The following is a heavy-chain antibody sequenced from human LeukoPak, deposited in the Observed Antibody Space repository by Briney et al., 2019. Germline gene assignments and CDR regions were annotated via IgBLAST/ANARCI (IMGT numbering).Heavy chain of an antibody. J-gene: IGHJ5*02. Sequence: GRSLRLSCAASGFTFSSYGMHWVRQAPGKGLEWVAVISHDGSNKYYADSVKGRFTISRDNSKNTLYLQMSSLRAEDTAVYYCAKDTYYDILNWFDPWGQGTLVTVSS. D-gene: IGHD3-9*01. CDR1: GFTFSSYG. CDR3: AKDTYYDILNWFDP. CDR2: ISHDGSNK. V-gene: IGHV3-30*18.